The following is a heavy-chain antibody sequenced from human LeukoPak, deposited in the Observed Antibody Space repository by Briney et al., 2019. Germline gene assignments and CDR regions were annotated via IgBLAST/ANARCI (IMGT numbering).Heavy chain of an antibody. V-gene: IGHV4-34*01. D-gene: IGHD2-21*02. Sequence: SETLSLTCAVYGGSFSGYYWSWICQPPGKGLEWIGEINYSGTTNYNPSLKSRVTISADTYKNLFSLSLSSVTAADTGVYYCARAPYCGGDCSRASDYWGQGSLVTVSS. CDR2: INYSGTT. CDR3: ARAPYCGGDCSRASDY. J-gene: IGHJ4*02. CDR1: GGSFSGYY.